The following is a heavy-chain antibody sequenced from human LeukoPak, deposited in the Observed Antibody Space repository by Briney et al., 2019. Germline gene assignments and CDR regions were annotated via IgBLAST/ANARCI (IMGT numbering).Heavy chain of an antibody. Sequence: GASVKVSCKASGYTFTGYYMHWVRQAPGQGLEWMGWINPNSGGTNYAQKFQGRVTMTRDTSISTAYMELSGLTSDDTAVYYCARATYWGGFGHWGQGTLVTVSS. D-gene: IGHD3-10*01. V-gene: IGHV1-2*02. CDR3: ARATYWGGFGH. CDR2: INPNSGGT. CDR1: GYTFTGYY. J-gene: IGHJ5*02.